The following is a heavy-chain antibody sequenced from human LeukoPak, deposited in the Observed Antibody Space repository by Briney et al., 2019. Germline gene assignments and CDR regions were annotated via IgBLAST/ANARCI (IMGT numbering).Heavy chain of an antibody. D-gene: IGHD3-22*01. Sequence: GGSLRLSCAASGFTFSNAWMSWVRQAPGKGLEWVGRIKSKTDGGTTDYAAPVKGRFTISRDDSINTLYLQMNSLKTEDTAVYYCTTALYYDSSGYYLFDYWGQGTLVTVSS. CDR1: GFTFSNAW. V-gene: IGHV3-15*01. CDR2: IKSKTDGGTT. CDR3: TTALYYDSSGYYLFDY. J-gene: IGHJ4*02.